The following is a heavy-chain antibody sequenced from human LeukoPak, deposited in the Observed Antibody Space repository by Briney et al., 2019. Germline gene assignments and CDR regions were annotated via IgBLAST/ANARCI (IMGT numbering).Heavy chain of an antibody. D-gene: IGHD2-8*01. CDR3: AKDRNGVYYYYYMDV. Sequence: ASVKVSCKASGYTFTGYYMHWVRQAPGQGLEWMGWINPNSGGTNYAQKFQGRVTMTRDTSVSTAYMELSRLRSDDTAVYYCAKDRNGVYYYYYMDVWGKGTTVTVSS. CDR2: INPNSGGT. J-gene: IGHJ6*03. CDR1: GYTFTGYY. V-gene: IGHV1-2*02.